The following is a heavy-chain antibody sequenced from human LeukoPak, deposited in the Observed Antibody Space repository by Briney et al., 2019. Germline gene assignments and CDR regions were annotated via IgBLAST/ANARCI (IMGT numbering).Heavy chain of an antibody. CDR1: GFTFDNYD. D-gene: IGHD6-13*01. CDR2: ISYSGGST. J-gene: IGHJ4*02. CDR3: AKRFRTSWYLDF. V-gene: IGHV3-23*01. Sequence: TGGSLRLSCEASGFTFDNYDMTWVRQAPGKGLEWVSRISYSGGSTYYVDSVRGRFTISRDNSKNTVYLQMNSLRAEDTAVYSCAKRFRTSWYLDFWGQGTLVTVSS.